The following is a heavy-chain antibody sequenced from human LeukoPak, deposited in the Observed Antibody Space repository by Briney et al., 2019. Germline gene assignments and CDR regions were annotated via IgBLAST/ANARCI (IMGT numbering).Heavy chain of an antibody. D-gene: IGHD3-3*01. CDR1: GFIFTNYF. V-gene: IGHV3-7*01. CDR3: ATDRGWRTSGYYLYYFEY. CDR2: IKHDGSEK. J-gene: IGHJ4*02. Sequence: GGSLRLSCAASGFIFTNYFMSWVRQAPGKGLEWVASIKHDGSEKYYVDSVRGRFTISRDNTMNSLYLQMSSLRAEDTAVYYCATDRGWRTSGYYLYYFEYRGQGTLVTFSS.